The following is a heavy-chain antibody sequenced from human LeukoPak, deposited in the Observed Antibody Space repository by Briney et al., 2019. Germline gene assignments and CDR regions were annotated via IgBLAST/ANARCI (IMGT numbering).Heavy chain of an antibody. CDR2: ISGSGSST. CDR1: GFTFSSYA. J-gene: IGHJ4*02. D-gene: IGHD6-13*01. V-gene: IGHV3-23*01. Sequence: GGSLRLSCAASGFTFSSYAMSWVRQAPGKGLEWVSAISGSGSSTYYADSVKGRFTISRDNAKNTLYLQMNSLRAEDMAVYYCAKDGSGSSYYFDYWGQGTLVTVSS. CDR3: AKDGSGSSYYFDY.